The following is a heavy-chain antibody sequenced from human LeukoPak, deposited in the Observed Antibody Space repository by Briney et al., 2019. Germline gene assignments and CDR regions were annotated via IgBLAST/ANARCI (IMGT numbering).Heavy chain of an antibody. V-gene: IGHV3-30*18. Sequence: GGSLRLSCAVSGFTLSTYGMHWVRQAPGKGLEWVAVISFDGGTKYYGDSEKGRFTISRDISKNTLYLQMNSLRGEDTAVYYCVKEGGSKYGGAFDIWGQGTLVTVSS. CDR1: GFTLSTYG. D-gene: IGHD1-26*01. CDR3: VKEGGSKYGGAFDI. J-gene: IGHJ3*02. CDR2: ISFDGGTK.